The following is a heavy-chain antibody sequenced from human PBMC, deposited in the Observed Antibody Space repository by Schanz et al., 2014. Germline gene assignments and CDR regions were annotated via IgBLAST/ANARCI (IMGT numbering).Heavy chain of an antibody. V-gene: IGHV3-23*01. CDR3: AKAADWPVTRFDP. J-gene: IGHJ5*02. Sequence: EVHLLESGGGLVPPGGSLRLSCAASGFNFSDYAMCWVRQAPGKGLEWVSAISGGGGTTYYADSVKGRFTISRDNSKNTLYLQMNSLRPEDTAVYYCAKAADWPVTRFDPWGQGTLVTVSS. CDR1: GFNFSDYA. D-gene: IGHD3-9*01. CDR2: ISGGGGTT.